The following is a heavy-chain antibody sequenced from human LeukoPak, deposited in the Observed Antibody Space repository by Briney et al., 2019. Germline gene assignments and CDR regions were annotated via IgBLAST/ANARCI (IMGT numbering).Heavy chain of an antibody. CDR1: GFTFSSYE. D-gene: IGHD3-10*01. V-gene: IGHV3-48*03. CDR3: ARGGYGSGSYTYYYYMDV. CDR2: ISSSGSTI. J-gene: IGHJ6*03. Sequence: GGSLRLSCAASGFTFSSYEMNWVRQAPGKGLEWISYISSSGSTIYYADSVKGRFTISRDNAKKSLYLQMNSLRAEDTAVYYCARGGYGSGSYTYYYYMDVWGKGTTVTISS.